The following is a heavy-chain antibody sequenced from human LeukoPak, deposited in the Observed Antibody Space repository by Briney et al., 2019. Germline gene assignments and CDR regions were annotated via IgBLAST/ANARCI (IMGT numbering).Heavy chain of an antibody. Sequence: GGSLRLSCAASGFTFNTYVMNWVRQAPGKGLEWVSSISGSGGSTYYADSVKGRFTISRDNSKNTLYLQMNSLRAEDTAVYYCANLNYPRRYFDLWGRGTLVTVSS. V-gene: IGHV3-23*01. CDR2: ISGSGGST. D-gene: IGHD1-7*01. J-gene: IGHJ2*01. CDR3: ANLNYPRRYFDL. CDR1: GFTFNTYV.